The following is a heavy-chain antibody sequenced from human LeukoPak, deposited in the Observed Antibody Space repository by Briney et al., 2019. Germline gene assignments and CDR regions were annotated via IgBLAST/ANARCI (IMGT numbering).Heavy chain of an antibody. Sequence: GGSLRLSCAASGFTFSDYYMSWIRQAPGKGLEWVANIKQNGSEKYYVDSVRGRFTISRDNAKNSLSLQMNSLRAEDTAVYYCASQGYCSSGSCSFPRHPFDYWGQGTLVTVSS. CDR3: ASQGYCSSGSCSFPRHPFDY. J-gene: IGHJ4*02. V-gene: IGHV3-7*01. CDR2: IKQNGSEK. CDR1: GFTFSDYY. D-gene: IGHD2-15*01.